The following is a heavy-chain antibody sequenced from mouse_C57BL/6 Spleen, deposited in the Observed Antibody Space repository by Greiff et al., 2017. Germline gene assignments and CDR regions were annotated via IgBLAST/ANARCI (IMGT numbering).Heavy chain of an antibody. Sequence: QLQESGPELVKPGASVKISCKASGYTFTDYYINWVKQRPGQGLEWIGWIYPGSGNTKYNEKFKGKATLTVDTSSSTAYMQLSSLTSEDSAVYFCAREGNYYGNYKGFFDYWGQGTTLTVSS. CDR1: GYTFTDYY. J-gene: IGHJ2*01. V-gene: IGHV1-84*01. CDR3: AREGNYYGNYKGFFDY. CDR2: IYPGSGNT. D-gene: IGHD2-1*01.